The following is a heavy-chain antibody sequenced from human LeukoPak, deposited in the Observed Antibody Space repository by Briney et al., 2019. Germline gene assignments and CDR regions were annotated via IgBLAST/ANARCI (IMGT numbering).Heavy chain of an antibody. V-gene: IGHV3-23*01. CDR3: AKSFGVLLSPFLY. D-gene: IGHD2/OR15-2a*01. CDR2: IVGRGDVT. Sequence: GGSLRLSCTDSGFTFNTYNMIRVRQAPGRGMEWISAIVGRGDVTGHADSVKGRFTVSRDNSRNTLYLQMNSLRVEDTAVYYCAKSFGVLLSPFLYCGQGTLVTVSS. J-gene: IGHJ4*02. CDR1: GFTFNTYN.